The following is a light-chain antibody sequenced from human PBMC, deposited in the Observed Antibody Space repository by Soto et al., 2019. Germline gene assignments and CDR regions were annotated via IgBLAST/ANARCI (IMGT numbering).Light chain of an antibody. CDR3: CSYAGSNNFVV. CDR2: EVS. Sequence: QSVLTQPPSASGSPGQSVTFSCTGTSSDVGGYNYVSWYQQHPGKAPKLMIYEVSKRPSGVPDRFSASKSGNTASLTVSGLQAEDEADYYCCSYAGSNNFVVFGGGTKVTVL. CDR1: SSDVGGYNY. V-gene: IGLV2-8*01. J-gene: IGLJ2*01.